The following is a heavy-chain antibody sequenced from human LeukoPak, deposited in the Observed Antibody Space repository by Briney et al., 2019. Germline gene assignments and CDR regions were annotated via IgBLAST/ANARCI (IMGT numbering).Heavy chain of an antibody. J-gene: IGHJ4*01. CDR3: ARDYYGDYSFDY. CDR2: ISGSSSTI. CDR1: GFTFSTYS. Sequence: GGSLRLSCAASGFTFSTYSMNWVRQAPGKGPEWVSYISGSSSTIYYADSVKGRFTISRDNAKNSLYLQMNSLRAEDTAVYYCARDYYGDYSFDYWGRGTLVTVSS. V-gene: IGHV3-48*01. D-gene: IGHD4-17*01.